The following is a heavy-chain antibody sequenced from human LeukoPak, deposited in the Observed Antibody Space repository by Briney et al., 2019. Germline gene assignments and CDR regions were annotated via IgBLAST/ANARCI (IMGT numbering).Heavy chain of an antibody. CDR1: GYTFTGYY. V-gene: IGHV1-2*02. J-gene: IGHJ5*02. D-gene: IGHD2-2*01. CDR2: IYPNSGGT. CDR3: ARAGGRGYCSSTSCYDGNWFDP. Sequence: EASVKVSCKASGYTFTGYYMHWVRQAPGQGLEWMGWIYPNSGGTNYAQKFQGRVTMTRDTSISTAYMELSRLRSDDTAVYYCARAGGRGYCSSTSCYDGNWFDPWGQGTLVTVSS.